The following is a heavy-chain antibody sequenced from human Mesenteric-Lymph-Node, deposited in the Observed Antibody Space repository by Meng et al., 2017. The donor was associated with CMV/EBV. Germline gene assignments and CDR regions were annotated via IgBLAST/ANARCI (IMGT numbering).Heavy chain of an antibody. J-gene: IGHJ4*02. Sequence: QGQFHQLGGGPVKPSETLSVTCAVYGGSFSGYYWNWIRQSPEKGLEWIGEINHSGSTTYNPSFTSRIIISVDTSTNQISLNMSSVTAADTAVYYCARGSSYDILTGYFDYWGQGALVTVSS. CDR1: GGSFSGYY. CDR3: ARGSSYDILTGYFDY. D-gene: IGHD3-9*01. V-gene: IGHV4-34*01. CDR2: INHSGST.